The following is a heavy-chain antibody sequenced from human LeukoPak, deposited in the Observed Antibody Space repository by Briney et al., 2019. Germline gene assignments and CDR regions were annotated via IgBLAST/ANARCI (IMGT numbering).Heavy chain of an antibody. CDR1: GFTFSSYW. J-gene: IGHJ4*02. V-gene: IGHV3-74*01. CDR3: ARESSGWSDLFDY. D-gene: IGHD6-19*01. Sequence: PGGSLRLSCAASGFTFSSYWMHWVRQAPGKGLVWVSRINSDGSGTSYADSVKGRFTISRDNAKNTLYLQMNSLRAEDTAVYYCARESSGWSDLFDYWGQGTLVTVSS. CDR2: INSDGSGT.